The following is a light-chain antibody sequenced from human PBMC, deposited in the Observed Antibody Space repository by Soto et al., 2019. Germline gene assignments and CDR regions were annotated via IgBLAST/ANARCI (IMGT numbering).Light chain of an antibody. J-gene: IGLJ2*01. CDR3: RSYTYSNNPVV. V-gene: IGLV2-14*01. Sequence: QSVLTQPASVSGSPGQSITISCTGTSSDVGGYNYVSWYQQQPGKVPKVMIYEVSNRTSGVSNRFSGSKSGNTASLTISGLQAEDEADYYCRSYTYSNNPVVFGGGTQLTVL. CDR2: EVS. CDR1: SSDVGGYNY.